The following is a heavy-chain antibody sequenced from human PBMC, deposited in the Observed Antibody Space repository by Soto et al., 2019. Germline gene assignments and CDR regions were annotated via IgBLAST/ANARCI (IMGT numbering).Heavy chain of an antibody. CDR3: ARPTVLTTGYLHLAFDI. J-gene: IGHJ3*02. Sequence: PGESLKISCKGSGYSFTNYWIGWVRQMPGKGLEWMGIIYTGDSDTRYSPSFQDQVTISADKSISTAYLQWNSLKGSDTATYYCARPTVLTTGYLHLAFDIWGQGTMVTVSS. D-gene: IGHD3-9*01. CDR2: IYTGDSDT. CDR1: GYSFTNYW. V-gene: IGHV5-51*01.